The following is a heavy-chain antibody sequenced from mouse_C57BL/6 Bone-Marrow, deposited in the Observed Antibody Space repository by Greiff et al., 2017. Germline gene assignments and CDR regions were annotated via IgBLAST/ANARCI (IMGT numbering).Heavy chain of an antibody. Sequence: EVQLVESGGGLVKPGGSLKLSCAASGFTFSSYTMSWVRQTPEKRREWVATISGGGGNTYYPDSVKGRFTISRDKAKNTLYLQVSSLRSEDTAVYYCARRHYGRSFDYWGKGTTLTVSS. J-gene: IGHJ2*01. D-gene: IGHD1-1*01. CDR1: GFTFSSYT. V-gene: IGHV5-9*04. CDR3: ARRHYGRSFDY. CDR2: ISGGGGNT.